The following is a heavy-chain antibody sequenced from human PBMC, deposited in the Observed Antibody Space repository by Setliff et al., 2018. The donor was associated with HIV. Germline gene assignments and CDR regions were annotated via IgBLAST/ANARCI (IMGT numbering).Heavy chain of an antibody. CDR2: IYTSGST. CDR3: ARGESGYSSSWYPLPFDY. D-gene: IGHD6-13*01. J-gene: IGHJ4*02. V-gene: IGHV4-61*09. CDR1: GGSIRSEGYY. Sequence: PSETLSLTCTVSGGSIRSEGYYWSWIRQPAGKGLEWIGHIYTSGSTNYNPSLKSRVTISADTSKNQFSLKLSSVTAADTAVYYCARGESGYSSSWYPLPFDYWGQGTLVTVSS.